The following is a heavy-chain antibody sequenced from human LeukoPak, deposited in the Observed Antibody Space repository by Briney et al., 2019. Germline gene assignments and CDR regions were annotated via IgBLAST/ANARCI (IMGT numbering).Heavy chain of an antibody. CDR2: INSGSSAK. CDR3: ARWSRFLEWLSPDGFDI. Sequence: GGSLRLSCAASGFTFSSYEMNWVRQAPGKGLEWVSYINSGSSAKYYAASVKGRFIISRDDAKNSLYLQMNSLRAGDTAVYYCARWSRFLEWLSPDGFDIWGQGTMVTVSS. CDR1: GFTFSSYE. V-gene: IGHV3-48*03. D-gene: IGHD3-3*01. J-gene: IGHJ3*02.